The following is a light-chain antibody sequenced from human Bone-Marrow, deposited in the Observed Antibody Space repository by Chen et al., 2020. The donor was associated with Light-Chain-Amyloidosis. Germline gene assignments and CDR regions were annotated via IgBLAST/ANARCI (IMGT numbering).Light chain of an antibody. J-gene: IGLJ3*02. Sequence: YVLTQPPSADSAPGQAATTACGGNNIGSTSVHWYQQTPGQAPLLVVYDDSDRPSGIPERLSGSNSGNTATLTISRVEAGDEADYYCQVWDRSSDRPVFGGGTKLTVL. CDR3: QVWDRSSDRPV. CDR1: NIGSTS. V-gene: IGLV3-21*02. CDR2: DDS.